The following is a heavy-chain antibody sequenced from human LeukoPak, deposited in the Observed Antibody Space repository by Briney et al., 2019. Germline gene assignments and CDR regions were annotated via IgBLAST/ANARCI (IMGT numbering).Heavy chain of an antibody. CDR3: AKDLLLWFGELMVDY. D-gene: IGHD3-10*01. CDR2: ISYDGSNK. Sequence: PGGSLRLSCAASGSTFSSYGMHWVRQAPGKGLEWVAVISYDGSNKYYVDSVKGRFTISRDNSKNTLYLQMNSLRAEDTAVYYCAKDLLLWFGELMVDYWGQGTLVTVSS. J-gene: IGHJ4*02. V-gene: IGHV3-30*18. CDR1: GSTFSSYG.